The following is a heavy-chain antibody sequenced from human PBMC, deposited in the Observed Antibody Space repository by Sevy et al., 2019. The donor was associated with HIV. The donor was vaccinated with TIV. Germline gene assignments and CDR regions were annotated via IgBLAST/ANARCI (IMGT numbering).Heavy chain of an antibody. D-gene: IGHD2-2*01. J-gene: IGHJ4*02. CDR3: AKEGGHCSSTSCYGLDY. CDR2: ISWNSGSI. CDR1: GFTFDDYA. Sequence: GGSLRLSCAASGFTFDDYAMHWVRQAPGKGLEWVSGISWNSGSIGYADSVKGRFTISRDNAKNSLYLQMNSLRAEDTALYYCAKEGGHCSSTSCYGLDYWGQGTLVTVSS. V-gene: IGHV3-9*01.